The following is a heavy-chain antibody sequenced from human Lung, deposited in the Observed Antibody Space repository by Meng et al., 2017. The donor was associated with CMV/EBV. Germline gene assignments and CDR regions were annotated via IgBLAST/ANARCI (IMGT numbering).Heavy chain of an antibody. CDR1: GLTFGNYA. J-gene: IGHJ4*02. CDR3: GRDYINSVDH. Sequence: VQLVESGGGVVQPGGFLRLSCATSGLTFGNYAMHWVRQAPGKGLEWLAFIGHDGNNEQYADSMKGRFTISRDNFNTLYLQMKSLTDEDTALYYCGRDYINSVDHWGQGTLVTVSS. V-gene: IGHV3-30*02. D-gene: IGHD2-2*02. CDR2: IGHDGNNE.